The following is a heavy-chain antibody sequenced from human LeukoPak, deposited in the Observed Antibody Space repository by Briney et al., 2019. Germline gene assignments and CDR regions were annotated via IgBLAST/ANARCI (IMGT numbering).Heavy chain of an antibody. Sequence: GESLKISCKHSEYSFPTYCIGWVRQMPGKGLEWMGIIYPDDSDTRYSPSFQGQVTISADKSTTTAYLQWSSLKASDTAMYYCAIGRGGRQLGDYWGQGTLVTVSS. V-gene: IGHV5-51*01. J-gene: IGHJ4*02. CDR2: IYPDDSDT. CDR1: EYSFPTYC. D-gene: IGHD6-13*01. CDR3: AIGRGGRQLGDY.